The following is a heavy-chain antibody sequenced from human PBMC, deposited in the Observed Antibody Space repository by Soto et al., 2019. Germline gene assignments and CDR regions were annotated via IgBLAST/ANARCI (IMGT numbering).Heavy chain of an antibody. J-gene: IGHJ6*02. D-gene: IGHD2-15*01. Sequence: SETLFLTCTVSGGSISSYYWSWIRQPPGKGLEWIGYIYYSGSTNYNPSLKSRVTISVDTSKNQFSLKLSSVTAADTAVYYCAREGSYKNYYYYGMDVWGQGTTVTVSS. CDR3: AREGSYKNYYYYGMDV. CDR2: IYYSGST. V-gene: IGHV4-59*01. CDR1: GGSISSYY.